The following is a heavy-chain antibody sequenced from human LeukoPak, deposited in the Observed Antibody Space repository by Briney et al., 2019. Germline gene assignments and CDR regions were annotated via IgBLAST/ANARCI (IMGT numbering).Heavy chain of an antibody. Sequence: GGSLRLSCAASGFTFSSYSMNWVRQAPGKGLEWVASISSSSSYIYYADSVEGRFTISRDNAKNSLYMQMNSLRAEDTAVYYCARGGITMVRGVNTGDYWGQGTLVTVSS. CDR2: ISSSSSYI. CDR3: ARGGITMVRGVNTGDY. D-gene: IGHD3-10*01. CDR1: GFTFSSYS. V-gene: IGHV3-21*01. J-gene: IGHJ4*02.